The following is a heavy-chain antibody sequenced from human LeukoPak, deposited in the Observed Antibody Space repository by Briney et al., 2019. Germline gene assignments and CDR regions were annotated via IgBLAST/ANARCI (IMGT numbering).Heavy chain of an antibody. CDR3: AREYSRYSGTYYDY. D-gene: IGHD5-12*01. J-gene: IGHJ4*02. V-gene: IGHV1-2*02. Sequence: ASVKVSCKASGYTFTGHFIHWVRQAPGQGLEWMGWSNPNSGGTNYAQKFQGRVTMTRDTSISTAYMELSRVRSEDTAVYYCAREYSRYSGTYYDYWGQGTLVTVSS. CDR2: SNPNSGGT. CDR1: GYTFTGHF.